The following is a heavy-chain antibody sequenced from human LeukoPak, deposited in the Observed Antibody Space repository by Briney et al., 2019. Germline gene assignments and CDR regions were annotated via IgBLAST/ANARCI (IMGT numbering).Heavy chain of an antibody. Sequence: GGSLRLSCAASGFTFDDYGMSWVRQAPGKGLEWVANIKQDGSEKYYVDSVKGRFTISRDNAKNSLYLQMNSLRAEDTAVYYCARVEAAATYYFDYWGQGTLVTVSS. J-gene: IGHJ4*02. CDR3: ARVEAAATYYFDY. CDR2: IKQDGSEK. V-gene: IGHV3-7*01. CDR1: GFTFDDYG. D-gene: IGHD6-13*01.